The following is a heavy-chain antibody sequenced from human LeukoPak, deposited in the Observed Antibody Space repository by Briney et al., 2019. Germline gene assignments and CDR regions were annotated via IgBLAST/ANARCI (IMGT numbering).Heavy chain of an antibody. CDR2: ITGSGGRT. V-gene: IGHV3-23*01. CDR1: GLTFTSSA. J-gene: IGHJ4*02. Sequence: GGSLRLSCVASGLTFTSSAMSWVRQAPGRGLEWVSAITGSGGRTYYADSVKGRFAISRDNAKNTLYLQMNSLRVQDTAVYYCADIVPGAPDWGQGTLVTVSS. D-gene: IGHD2-8*02. CDR3: ADIVPGAPD.